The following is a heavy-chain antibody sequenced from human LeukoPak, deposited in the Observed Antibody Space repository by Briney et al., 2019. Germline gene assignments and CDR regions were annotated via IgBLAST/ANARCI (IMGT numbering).Heavy chain of an antibody. V-gene: IGHV3-23*01. J-gene: IGHJ6*03. CDR2: ISPNGGIT. Sequence: GGSLRLSCAASGFTFSSHGMNWVRQAPGKGLEWVSGISPNGGITYYTDSVKGRFTISRDNSKNTVSLQMNSLRAEDTAVYYCAKDSDVVVVGFYYYYYMDVWGKGTTVTISS. CDR3: AKDSDVVVVGFYYYYYMDV. CDR1: GFTFSSHG. D-gene: IGHD2-15*01.